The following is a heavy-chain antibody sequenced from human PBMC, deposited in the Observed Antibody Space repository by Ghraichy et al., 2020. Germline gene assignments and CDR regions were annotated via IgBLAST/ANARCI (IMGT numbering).Heavy chain of an antibody. CDR2: IYSSGST. V-gene: IGHV4-4*07. D-gene: IGHD5-12*01. J-gene: IGHJ4*02. CDR3: ARDKSGNYYVQDFDT. CDR1: GGSISSYS. Sequence: SETLSLTCTVSGGSISSYSWSWIRQPAGKGLEWIGRIYSSGSTNYNPSFKSRVTMSVDTSRNQVSLKLSSVTAADTAVYYCARDKSGNYYVQDFDTWGQGTLVTVSS.